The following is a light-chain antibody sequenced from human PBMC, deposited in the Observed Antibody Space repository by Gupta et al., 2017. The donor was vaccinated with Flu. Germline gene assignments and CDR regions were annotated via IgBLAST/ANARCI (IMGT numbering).Light chain of an antibody. J-gene: IGKJ5*01. V-gene: IGKV1-33*01. CDR1: QGISNY. CDR2: DAS. Sequence: DIQMTQSPSSLSASVGDRVTITCQASQGISNYLNWYQQKPGKAPKLLIYDASTLETGVPSRFSGGGSGTDFTFTISGLQPEDIATYYCQQDDNLPITFGQGTRLEIK. CDR3: QQDDNLPIT.